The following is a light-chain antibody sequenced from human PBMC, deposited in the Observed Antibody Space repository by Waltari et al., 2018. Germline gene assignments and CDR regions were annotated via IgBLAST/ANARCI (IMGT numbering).Light chain of an antibody. J-gene: IGKJ4*02. V-gene: IGKV1-8*01. Sequence: AIRITQSPSSLPASPGDRVTITCRASQTISSYLAWYQQKPGIAPKLLIYGASTWERGVPSRFRGSQSETDFTLTIGCLQSEDFAVYYCQQYNTDPLTFDGGTKVEI. CDR1: QTISSY. CDR3: QQYNTDPLT. CDR2: GAS.